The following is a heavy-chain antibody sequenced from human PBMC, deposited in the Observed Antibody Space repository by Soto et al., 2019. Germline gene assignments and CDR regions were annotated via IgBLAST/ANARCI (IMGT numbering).Heavy chain of an antibody. J-gene: IGHJ4*02. CDR3: ARDYVQVGATVD. D-gene: IGHD1-26*01. CDR2: IYHSGSA. Sequence: QAQLQESAPGLVKPSATLSLHCTVSGGSVSSGNDHWSWIRQSPGNGLEWIGHIYHSGSANYNRSLKNRATISVDTPKNQFSLKLRSVTDADTDVYYCARDYVQVGATVDWGQGTLVTVTS. V-gene: IGHV4-61*01. CDR1: GGSVSSGNDH.